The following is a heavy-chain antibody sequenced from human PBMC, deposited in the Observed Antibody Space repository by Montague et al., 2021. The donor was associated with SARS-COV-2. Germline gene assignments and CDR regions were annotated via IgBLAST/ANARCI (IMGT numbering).Heavy chain of an antibody. D-gene: IGHD3-22*01. Sequence: SETLSLTCTVSGGSLSSRSYYWGWICQPPGKGPEWIGSIYYSGSTYYNPSIKSRITISVDTSKNQFSLNLSSVTAADPAVYYCARHRITNMLVVIKGSWFDPWGQGTLVTVSS. V-gene: IGHV4-39*01. CDR3: ARHRITNMLVVIKGSWFDP. CDR2: IYYSGST. CDR1: GGSLSSRSYY. J-gene: IGHJ5*01.